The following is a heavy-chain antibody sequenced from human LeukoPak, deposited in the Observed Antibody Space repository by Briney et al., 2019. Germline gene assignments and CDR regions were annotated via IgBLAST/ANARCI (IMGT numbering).Heavy chain of an antibody. V-gene: IGHV3-23*01. J-gene: IGHJ4*02. CDR1: GFTFSRYA. CDR3: AYVWGSYPFDY. D-gene: IGHD3-16*02. Sequence: PGGSLRLSYAASGFTFSRYAMRWVRQAPGKGLEWVSDISGSGGSTYYADSVKGRFTISRDNSKNTLYLQMNSLRAEDTAVYYCAYVWGSYPFDYWGQGTLVTVSS. CDR2: ISGSGGST.